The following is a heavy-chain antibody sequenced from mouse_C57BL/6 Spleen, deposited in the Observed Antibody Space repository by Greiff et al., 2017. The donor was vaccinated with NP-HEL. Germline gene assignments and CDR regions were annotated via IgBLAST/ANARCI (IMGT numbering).Heavy chain of an antibody. J-gene: IGHJ4*01. V-gene: IGHV7-3*01. Sequence: EVKLMESGGGLVQPGGSLSLSCAASGFTFTDYYMSWVRQPPGKALEWLGFIRNKANGYTTEYSASVKCRFTISRDNSQSILYLQMNALRAEDSATYYCARYYYAMDYWGQGTSVTVSS. CDR1: GFTFTDYY. CDR2: IRNKANGYTT. CDR3: ARYYYAMDY.